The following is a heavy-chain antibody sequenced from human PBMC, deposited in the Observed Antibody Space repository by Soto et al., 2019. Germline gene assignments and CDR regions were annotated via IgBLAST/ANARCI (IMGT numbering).Heavy chain of an antibody. V-gene: IGHV1-69*02. Sequence: GASVKVSCKASGGTFSSYTISWVRQAPGQGLEWMGRIIPILGIANYAQKFQGRVTITADKSTSTAYMELSSLRSEDTAVYYCAILDAYCSGGSCYVIDPWGQGTLVTVSS. CDR1: GGTFSSYT. CDR2: IIPILGIA. D-gene: IGHD2-15*01. CDR3: AILDAYCSGGSCYVIDP. J-gene: IGHJ5*02.